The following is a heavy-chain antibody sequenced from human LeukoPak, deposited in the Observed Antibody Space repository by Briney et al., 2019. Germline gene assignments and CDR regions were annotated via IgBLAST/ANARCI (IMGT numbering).Heavy chain of an antibody. D-gene: IGHD6-13*01. J-gene: IGHJ5*02. Sequence: ASVKVSCKASGYTFTSYDINWVRQATGQGLEWMGWMNPNSGNTGYAQKFQGRVTITRNTSISTAYMELSSLRSEDTAVYYCATAHQQLGPFDPWGQGTLVTVSS. CDR3: ATAHQQLGPFDP. CDR2: MNPNSGNT. CDR1: GYTFTSYD. V-gene: IGHV1-8*03.